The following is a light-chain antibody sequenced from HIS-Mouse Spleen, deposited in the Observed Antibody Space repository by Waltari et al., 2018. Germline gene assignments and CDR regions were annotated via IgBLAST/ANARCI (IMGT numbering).Light chain of an antibody. Sequence: EIVLTLSPGTLSLSPGDRATLSCRASQSVSSSYLAWYQQKPGQAPRLLIYGASSRATGIPDRFSGSGSGTDFTLTISRLEPEDFAVYYCQQYGSSPPALTFGGGTKVEIK. CDR2: GAS. J-gene: IGKJ4*01. CDR1: QSVSSSY. V-gene: IGKV3-20*01. CDR3: QQYGSSPPALT.